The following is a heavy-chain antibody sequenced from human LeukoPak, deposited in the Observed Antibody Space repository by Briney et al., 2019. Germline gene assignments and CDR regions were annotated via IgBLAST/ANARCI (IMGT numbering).Heavy chain of an antibody. V-gene: IGHV1-46*01. CDR3: AREFHSKYSSSWYVGPPYYYYYYMDV. J-gene: IGHJ6*03. CDR2: INPSGGST. D-gene: IGHD6-13*01. CDR1: GYTFTSYG. Sequence: ASVKVSCKASGYTFTSYGISWVRQAPGQGLEWMGIINPSGGSTSYAQKFQGRVTMTRDMSTSTVYMELSSLRSEDTAVYYCAREFHSKYSSSWYVGPPYYYYYYMDVWGKGTTVTVSS.